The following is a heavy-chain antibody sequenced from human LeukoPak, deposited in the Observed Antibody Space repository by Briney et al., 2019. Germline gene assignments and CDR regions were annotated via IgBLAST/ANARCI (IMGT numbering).Heavy chain of an antibody. CDR1: GGSISRYY. Sequence: PSETLSLTCTVSGGSISRYYWSWIRQPPGKGLEWIGYIYYSGSTNYNPSLKSRVTISVDTSKNQFSLKLSSVTAADTAVYYCARLTHYYDSSGYLDYWGQGTLVTVSS. V-gene: IGHV4-59*08. CDR3: ARLTHYYDSSGYLDY. D-gene: IGHD3-22*01. J-gene: IGHJ4*02. CDR2: IYYSGST.